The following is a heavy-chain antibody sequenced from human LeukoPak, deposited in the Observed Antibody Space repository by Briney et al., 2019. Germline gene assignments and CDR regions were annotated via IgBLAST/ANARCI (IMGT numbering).Heavy chain of an antibody. V-gene: IGHV6-1*01. CDR1: GDSVSSNSAA. Sequence: SQTLSLTCAISGDSVSSNSAAWNWIRQSPSRGLEWLGRTYYRSKWYNDYAVSVKSRITINPDTSKNQFSLQLNSVTPEDTAVYYCARGEGTGYSSSWYGFDYWGQGTLVTVSS. CDR2: TYYRSKWYN. D-gene: IGHD6-13*01. J-gene: IGHJ4*02. CDR3: ARGEGTGYSSSWYGFDY.